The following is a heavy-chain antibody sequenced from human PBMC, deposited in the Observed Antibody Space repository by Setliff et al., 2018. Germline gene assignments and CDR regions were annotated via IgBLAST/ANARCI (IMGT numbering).Heavy chain of an antibody. CDR2: ISRNSRNI. D-gene: IGHD3-10*01. CDR3: ARGRRLRSAHYYYYGMYV. V-gene: IGHV3-48*04. Sequence: PGGSLRLSCAASGFTFSAYSMDWVRQAPGKGLEWVSYISRNSRNIHYADSVKGRFTLSRDNAKNSLYLQMNSLIADDTAVYYCARGRRLRSAHYYYYGMYVWGQGTTVTVSS. CDR1: GFTFSAYS. J-gene: IGHJ6*02.